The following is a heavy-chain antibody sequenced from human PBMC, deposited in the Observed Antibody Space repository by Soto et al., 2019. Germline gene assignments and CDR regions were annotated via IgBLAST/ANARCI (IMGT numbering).Heavy chain of an antibody. CDR1: GYTLTHLY. CDR2: INPSGGST. D-gene: IGHD6-13*01. V-gene: IGHV1-46*01. Sequence: ASVKVTCKASGYTLTHLYMHWVRQALGQGLEWMGIINPSGGSTSYAQKFQGRVTMTRDTSTSTVYMELSSLRSEDTAVYYCARGIAAAGREAFDYWGQGTLVTVSS. J-gene: IGHJ4*02. CDR3: ARGIAAAGREAFDY.